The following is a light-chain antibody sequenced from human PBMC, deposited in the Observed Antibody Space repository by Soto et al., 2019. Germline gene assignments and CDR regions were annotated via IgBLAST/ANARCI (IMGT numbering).Light chain of an antibody. V-gene: IGLV2-23*02. Sequence: ALTQPASVSGSLGQSISISCTGTSSDIGSYNLVSWYQQYPGKAPKLMILEVSERPSGVSNRFSGSKSGDTASLTISGLQAEDEADYYCCSYAGSGKVVFGGGTKVTVL. J-gene: IGLJ3*02. CDR1: SSDIGSYNL. CDR2: EVS. CDR3: CSYAGSGKVV.